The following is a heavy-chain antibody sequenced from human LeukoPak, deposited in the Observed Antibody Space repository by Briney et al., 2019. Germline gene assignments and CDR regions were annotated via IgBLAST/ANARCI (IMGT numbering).Heavy chain of an antibody. V-gene: IGHV3-23*01. J-gene: IGHJ6*02. CDR2: ISGSGGST. CDR3: ARAIVAGTGYYYGMDV. D-gene: IGHD6-19*01. Sequence: GGSLRLSCAASGFTFGSYAMSWVRQAPGKGLEWVSAISGSGGSTYYADSVKGRFTISGDNSKNTLYLQMNSLRAEDTAVYYCARAIVAGTGYYYGMDVWGQGTTVTVSS. CDR1: GFTFGSYA.